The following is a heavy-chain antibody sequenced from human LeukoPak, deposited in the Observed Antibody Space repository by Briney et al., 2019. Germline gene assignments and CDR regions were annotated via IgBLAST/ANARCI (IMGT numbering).Heavy chain of an antibody. V-gene: IGHV3-30-3*01. D-gene: IGHD6-19*01. Sequence: GGSLRLSCAASGFPFSNYAMSWVRQAPGKGLEWMALVSYDGTNKFYTDSVMGRFTVSRDNSKNMLYLQMSSLRTEDTGVYYCASSPSSYFDYWGQGTLVTVSS. CDR2: VSYDGTNK. CDR3: ASSPSSYFDY. J-gene: IGHJ4*02. CDR1: GFPFSNYA.